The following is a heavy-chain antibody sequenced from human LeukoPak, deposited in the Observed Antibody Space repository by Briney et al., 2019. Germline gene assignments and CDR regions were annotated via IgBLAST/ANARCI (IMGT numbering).Heavy chain of an antibody. J-gene: IGHJ4*02. CDR2: IRSKTDGGKT. D-gene: IGHD5-18*01. CDR1: AFTFSNVW. V-gene: IGHV3-15*01. Sequence: KSGGSLRLSCAASAFTFSNVWMSWVRQAPGKGLEWVGRIRSKTDGGKTDYAAPVKGRFTISRDDSKNTLYLQMDSLKTEDTAVYYCTIPASGYSYGVLDSWGQGALVTVSS. CDR3: TIPASGYSYGVLDS.